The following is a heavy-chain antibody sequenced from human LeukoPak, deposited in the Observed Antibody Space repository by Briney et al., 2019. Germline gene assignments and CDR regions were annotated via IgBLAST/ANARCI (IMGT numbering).Heavy chain of an antibody. D-gene: IGHD3-10*01. Sequence: SETLSLTCTVSGGSISRGDYYWSWIRQPPGKGLEWIGYIYYTGSTDYNPSLKSRVTISADTFKNQFYLKVNSVTAADTAVYYCARGEYYYGSGSPPNWFDPWGQGTLVTVSS. CDR2: IYYTGST. V-gene: IGHV4-30-4*01. CDR3: ARGEYYYGSGSPPNWFDP. CDR1: GGSISRGDYY. J-gene: IGHJ5*02.